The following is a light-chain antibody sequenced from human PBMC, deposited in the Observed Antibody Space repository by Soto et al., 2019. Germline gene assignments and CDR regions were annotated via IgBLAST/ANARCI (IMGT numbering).Light chain of an antibody. J-gene: IGLJ1*01. CDR2: EGS. CDR3: CSHAGSSTSYV. V-gene: IGLV2-23*01. CDR1: SSDVGSYNL. Sequence: QSVLTQPASVSGSPGQSITISCTGTSSDVGSYNLVSWYQQHPGKAPKLMIYEGSKRPSGVSNRFSGSKSGNTASLTISGLQAEDEADYYCCSHAGSSTSYVFGTGTKVTV.